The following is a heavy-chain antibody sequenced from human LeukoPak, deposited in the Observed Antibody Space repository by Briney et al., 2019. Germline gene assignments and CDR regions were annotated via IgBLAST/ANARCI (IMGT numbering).Heavy chain of an antibody. V-gene: IGHV1-24*01. Sequence: ASVRVSCKVSGYNITEYSMHWVRQTPGKGFEWLGGFNPEDGESFYGQRFQGRVTMTEDTSTDTAYMQLSSLRSEDTAVYYCAAAMGAIAEERIDYWGQGTLVTVSS. J-gene: IGHJ4*02. CDR3: AAAMGAIAEERIDY. CDR1: GYNITEYS. CDR2: FNPEDGES. D-gene: IGHD1-26*01.